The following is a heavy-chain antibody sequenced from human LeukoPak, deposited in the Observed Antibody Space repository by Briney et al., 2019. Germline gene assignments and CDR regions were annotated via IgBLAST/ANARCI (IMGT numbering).Heavy chain of an antibody. CDR3: ARDPHWGAFDI. V-gene: IGHV4-31*03. D-gene: IGHD7-27*01. Sequence: PSETLSLTCTVSGGSISSGGYYWSWIRQHPGKGLEWIGYIYYSGSTYYNPSLKSRVTISVDTSKNQFSLKLSSVTAADAAVYYCARDPHWGAFDIWGQGTMVTVSS. CDR2: IYYSGST. CDR1: GGSISSGGYY. J-gene: IGHJ3*02.